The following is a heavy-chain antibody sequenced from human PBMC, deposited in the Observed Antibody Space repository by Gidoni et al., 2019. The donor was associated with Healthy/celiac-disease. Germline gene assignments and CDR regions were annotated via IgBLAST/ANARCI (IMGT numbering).Heavy chain of an antibody. J-gene: IGHJ4*02. D-gene: IGHD6-13*01. CDR3: ARDRARLGAAAAPTSY. CDR2: INPSGGST. CDR1: GYTFTSYY. Sequence: VSCKASGYTFTSYYMHWVRQAPGQGLEWMGIINPSGGSTSYAQKFQGRVTMTRDTSTSTVYMELSSLRSEDTAVYYCARDRARLGAAAAPTSYWGQGTLVTVSS. V-gene: IGHV1-46*01.